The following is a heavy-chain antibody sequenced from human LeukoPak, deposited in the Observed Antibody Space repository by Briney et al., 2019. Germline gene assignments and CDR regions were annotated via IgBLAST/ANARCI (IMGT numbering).Heavy chain of an antibody. Sequence: ASVKVSCKASGYTFTSYDINWVRQATGQGLEWMGWMNPNSGNTGYAQKFQGRVTMTRNTSISTAYMELSSLRSEDTAVCYCARFRYCSSTSCRKWGSNWFDPWGQGTLVTVSS. CDR3: ARFRYCSSTSCRKWGSNWFDP. J-gene: IGHJ5*02. CDR2: MNPNSGNT. D-gene: IGHD2-2*01. V-gene: IGHV1-8*01. CDR1: GYTFTSYD.